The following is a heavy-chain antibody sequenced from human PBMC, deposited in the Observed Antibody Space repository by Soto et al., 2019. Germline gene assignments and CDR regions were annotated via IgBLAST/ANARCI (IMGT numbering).Heavy chain of an antibody. CDR1: GFTFNTYA. Sequence: MESGGGLVQPGESLRLSCEASGFTFNTYAMSWVRQAPGKGLEWLSLISGGSDITYYADSVKGRFTISRDNSKHTLYLQMNNLRADDTAVYYCVKDIPADYFSGASCYPFYFDSWGQGTLVSVSP. CDR3: VKDIPADYFSGASCYPFYFDS. CDR2: ISGGSDIT. D-gene: IGHD2-15*01. J-gene: IGHJ4*02. V-gene: IGHV3-23*01.